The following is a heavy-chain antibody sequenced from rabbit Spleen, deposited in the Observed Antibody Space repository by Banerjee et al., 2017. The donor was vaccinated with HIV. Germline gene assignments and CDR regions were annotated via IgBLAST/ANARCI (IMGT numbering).Heavy chain of an antibody. CDR2: IYVGSGGGT. D-gene: IGHD1-1*01. J-gene: IGHJ4*01. V-gene: IGHV1S40*01. Sequence: QSLEESGGGLVKPGASLTLTCTTSGFSFNSIFWICWVRQAPGKGLEWIACIYVGSGGGTKFASWAKGRFTISKTSSTTVTLQMTSLTAAATATYFCAKDLVAIIGWNFNLWGPGTLVTV. CDR3: AKDLVAIIGWNFNL. CDR1: GFSFNSIFW.